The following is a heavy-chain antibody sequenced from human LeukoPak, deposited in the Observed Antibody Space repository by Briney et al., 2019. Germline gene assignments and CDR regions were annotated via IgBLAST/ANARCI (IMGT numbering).Heavy chain of an antibody. D-gene: IGHD3-22*01. V-gene: IGHV4-38-2*01. CDR2: IYHRGST. CDR3: ARVGSSGYQGPFDL. CDR1: GYSISSGYY. J-gene: IGHJ2*01. Sequence: KSSETLSLTCAVSGYSISSGYYWGWIRQPPGKGLQWIGTIYHRGSTYYNLSLRSRVTVSVDTSKNQFSLKLRSVTAADTAVYFCARVGSSGYQGPFDLWGRGTLVTVSS.